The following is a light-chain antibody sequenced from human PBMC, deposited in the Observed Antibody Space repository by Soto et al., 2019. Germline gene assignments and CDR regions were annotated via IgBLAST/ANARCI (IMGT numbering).Light chain of an antibody. CDR2: KTS. CDR1: QSISNW. J-gene: IGKJ2*01. V-gene: IGKV1-5*03. CDR3: QQYKSYSYT. Sequence: DIQMTQSPSTLSASVGDRVTITCRASQSISNWLAWFQQKPGKTPNLLIYKTSTLESGVPSRFSGSGSGTEFTLTISSLQPDDFATYYCQQYKSYSYTYGQGNKLEI.